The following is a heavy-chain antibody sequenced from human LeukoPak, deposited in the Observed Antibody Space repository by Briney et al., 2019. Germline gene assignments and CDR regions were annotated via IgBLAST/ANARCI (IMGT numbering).Heavy chain of an antibody. Sequence: GASVKVSCKASGYTFTSYGISWVRQAPGQGLEWMGWISAYNGNTNYAQKLQGRVTMTTDTSTSTAYMELRSLRSDDTAVYYCARDILKYQLLPGYFDYWGQGTLVTVSS. V-gene: IGHV1-18*01. J-gene: IGHJ4*02. CDR3: ARDILKYQLLPGYFDY. D-gene: IGHD2-2*01. CDR1: GYTFTSYG. CDR2: ISAYNGNT.